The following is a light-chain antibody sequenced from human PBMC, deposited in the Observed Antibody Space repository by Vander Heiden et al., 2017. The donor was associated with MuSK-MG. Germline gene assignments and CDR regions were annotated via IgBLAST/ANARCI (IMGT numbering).Light chain of an antibody. J-gene: IGKJ1*01. V-gene: IGKV1-5*03. Sequence: VQLTQATSTLSASVGDRVTITCRASQDVTTWLASDQQKPGKAPKLLISKASTLQSGVPSRFRRSRPGPEFTLTSSSMQRPDFATYYCQQDSYYWTFGQRTRVEIK. CDR1: QDVTTW. CDR3: QQDSYYWT. CDR2: KAS.